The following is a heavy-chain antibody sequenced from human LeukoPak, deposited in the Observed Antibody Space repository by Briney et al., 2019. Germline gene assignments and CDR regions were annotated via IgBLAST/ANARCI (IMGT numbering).Heavy chain of an antibody. D-gene: IGHD5-24*01. Sequence: PGGSLRLSCAASGFTVSSSYMSWVRRAPGKGLEWVSVIYSGGSTYYADSVKGRFTISRDNSKNTLYLQMNSLRAEDTAVYYCAQGDGYNYFNYWGQGTLVTVSS. CDR3: AQGDGYNYFNY. V-gene: IGHV3-53*01. CDR1: GFTVSSSY. J-gene: IGHJ4*02. CDR2: IYSGGST.